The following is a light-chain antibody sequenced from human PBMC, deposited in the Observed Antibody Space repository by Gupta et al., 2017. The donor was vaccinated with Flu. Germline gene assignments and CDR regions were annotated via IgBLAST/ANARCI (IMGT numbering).Light chain of an antibody. CDR2: DVS. CDR1: SSDVGGYNY. V-gene: IGLV2-11*01. J-gene: IGLJ1*01. CDR3: CSYAGSDTWV. Sequence: VTISCAGTSSDVGGYNYVSWYQQHPGKAPKLMIYDVSKRPAGVPDRFSGSKSGNTASLTISGLQAEDEADYYCCSYAGSDTWVFGTGTKVTVL.